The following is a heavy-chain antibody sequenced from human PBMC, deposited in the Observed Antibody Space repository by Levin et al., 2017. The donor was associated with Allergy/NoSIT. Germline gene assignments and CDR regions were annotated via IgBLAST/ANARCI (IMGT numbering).Heavy chain of an antibody. D-gene: IGHD1-14*01. V-gene: IGHV3-30*18. J-gene: IGHJ2*01. CDR2: ISLDGSIT. CDR3: VNSGKVGTISWYFDL. Sequence: GGSLRLSCAAYEFSFSSYGMHWVRQAPGQGLEWVAVISLDGSITYYIDSVKGRFTISRDNSKNTLYLQMNNLRVEDTAVYYCVNSGKVGTISWYFDLWGRGTLVTVSS. CDR1: EFSFSSYG.